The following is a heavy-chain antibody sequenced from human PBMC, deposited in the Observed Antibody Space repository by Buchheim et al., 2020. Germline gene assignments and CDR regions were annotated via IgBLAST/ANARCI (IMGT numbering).Heavy chain of an antibody. V-gene: IGHV3-66*01. CDR3: ARDLPYSSSWYGNYYYYYGMDV. CDR1: GFTVSSNY. D-gene: IGHD6-13*01. CDR2: IYIGGST. Sequence: EVQLVESGGGLVQPGGSLRLSCAASGFTVSSNYMSWVRQAPGKGLEWVSVIYIGGSTYYPDSVKGRFTISRDNSKNTLYLQMNSLRAEDTAVYYCARDLPYSSSWYGNYYYYYGMDVWGQGTT. J-gene: IGHJ6*02.